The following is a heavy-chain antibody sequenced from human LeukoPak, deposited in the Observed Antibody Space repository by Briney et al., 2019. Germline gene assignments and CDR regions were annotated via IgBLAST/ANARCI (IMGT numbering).Heavy chain of an antibody. CDR1: GDSIRNYH. CDR2: IHYNGNH. J-gene: IGHJ4*02. Sequence: SETLSLTCSVSGDSIRNYHWTWIRQSPGKGLEWIGYIHYNGNHYYNPSLETRVTMSVDTSRNQFSLMLNSVTAADTAMYFCARGRGRGGWLFPHKAYYFDYWGQGTLVTVSS. V-gene: IGHV4-59*01. D-gene: IGHD3-22*01. CDR3: ARGRGRGGWLFPHKAYYFDY.